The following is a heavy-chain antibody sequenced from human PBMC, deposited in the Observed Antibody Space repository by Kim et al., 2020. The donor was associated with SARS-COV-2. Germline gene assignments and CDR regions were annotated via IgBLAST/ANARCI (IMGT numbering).Heavy chain of an antibody. CDR3: ARTTVATLGYGFDV. CDR2: IFPGDSDT. CDR1: GYSFLSYW. J-gene: IGHJ6*02. D-gene: IGHD4-17*01. Sequence: GESLKISCKASGYSFLSYWIGWVRQMPGKGLEWMGIIFPGDSDTKYSPSFQGQVTISADTSISIISLHWRSLKASDTAMYYCARTTVATLGYGFDVWGQG. V-gene: IGHV5-51*01.